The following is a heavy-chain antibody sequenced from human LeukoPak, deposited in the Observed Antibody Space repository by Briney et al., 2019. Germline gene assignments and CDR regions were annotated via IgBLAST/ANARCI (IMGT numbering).Heavy chain of an antibody. CDR1: GGSMSTYY. D-gene: IGHD3-10*01. J-gene: IGHJ5*02. CDR2: IYISGST. Sequence: PSETLSLTCTVSGGSMSTYYWSWIRQPAGKGLEWIGRIYISGSTNYNPSLKSRVTMSVDTSKNQFSLKLSSVTAADTAVYYCARDQGVVRGTLGWFDPWGQGTLVTVSS. V-gene: IGHV4-4*07. CDR3: ARDQGVVRGTLGWFDP.